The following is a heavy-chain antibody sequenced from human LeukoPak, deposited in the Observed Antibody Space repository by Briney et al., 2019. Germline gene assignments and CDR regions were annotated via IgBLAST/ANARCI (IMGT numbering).Heavy chain of an antibody. Sequence: SETLSLTCTVSGGSVSSGSYYWSWIRQPPGKGLEWIGYIYYTGITDYNPSLKSRVTISVDTSKNQFSLKVSSVTAADTAVYYCAREQAGVYYFDPWGQGTLVTVSS. CDR1: GGSVSSGSYY. D-gene: IGHD3-3*01. J-gene: IGHJ4*02. CDR2: IYYTGIT. V-gene: IGHV4-61*01. CDR3: AREQAGVYYFDP.